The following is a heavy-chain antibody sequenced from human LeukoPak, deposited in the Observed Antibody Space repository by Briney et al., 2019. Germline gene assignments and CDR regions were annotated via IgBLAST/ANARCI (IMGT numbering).Heavy chain of an antibody. V-gene: IGHV1-8*01. J-gene: IGHJ4*02. Sequence: GASVKVSCKASGYTFSRYDINWVRQAAGQGLEWMGYMNPNTHETGVTENFQGRLFMTSDSSINTAYMELSSLRSEDTAVYFCTRGGEILTHYKHIDYWGQLTLVTVSS. CDR2: MNPNTHET. CDR1: GYTFSRYD. CDR3: TRGGEILTHYKHIDY. D-gene: IGHD3-9*01.